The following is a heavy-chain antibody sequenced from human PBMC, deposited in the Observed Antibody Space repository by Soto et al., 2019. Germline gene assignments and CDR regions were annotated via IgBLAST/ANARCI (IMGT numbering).Heavy chain of an antibody. CDR1: GGSFSGYY. CDR2: INHSGST. V-gene: IGHV4-34*01. J-gene: IGHJ6*02. CDR3: ARGPYYDSSGYYSYYYYGMDV. Sequence: SATLSLTCAVYGGSFSGYYWSWIRQPPGKGLEWIGEINHSGSTNYNPSLKSRVAISVDTSKNQFSLKLSSVTAADTAVYYCARGPYYDSSGYYSYYYYGMDVWGQGTTVTVSS. D-gene: IGHD3-22*01.